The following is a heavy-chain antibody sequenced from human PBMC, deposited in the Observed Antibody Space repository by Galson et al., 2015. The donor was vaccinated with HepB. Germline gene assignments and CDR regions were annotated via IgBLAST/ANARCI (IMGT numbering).Heavy chain of an antibody. CDR3: ARTEEPTTFGGRGLLFDP. Sequence: SETLSLTCTVSGYAISSGGFYWSWLRQRPGKGLEWLGYISHTGGTYYNPSLGGRLTLSVDRWQNQFSLKLKFLTAADTAIYYCARTEEPTTFGGRGLLFDPWGQGTLVIVSS. CDR2: ISHTGGT. V-gene: IGHV4-31*03. J-gene: IGHJ5*01. D-gene: IGHD2/OR15-2a*01. CDR1: GYAISSGGFY.